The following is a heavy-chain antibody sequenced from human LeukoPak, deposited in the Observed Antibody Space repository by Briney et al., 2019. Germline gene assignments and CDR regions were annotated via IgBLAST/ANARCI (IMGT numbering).Heavy chain of an antibody. CDR1: GYTFTSYG. CDR2: TSAYNGNT. J-gene: IGHJ4*02. D-gene: IGHD3-22*01. CDR3: AREGDYYDSSGMGYYFDY. V-gene: IGHV1-18*01. Sequence: ASVKVSCKASGYTFTSYGISWVRQAPGQGLEWMGWTSAYNGNTNYAQKLQGRVTMTTDTSTSTAYMELSRLRSDDTAVYYCAREGDYYDSSGMGYYFDYWGQGTLVTVSS.